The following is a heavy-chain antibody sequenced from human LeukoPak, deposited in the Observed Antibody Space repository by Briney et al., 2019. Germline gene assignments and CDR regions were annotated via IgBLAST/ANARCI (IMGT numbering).Heavy chain of an antibody. J-gene: IGHJ4*02. V-gene: IGHV3-21*01. CDR3: ARSGRGSYDYFDY. D-gene: IGHD5-12*01. Sequence: PGGSLRLSCAASGFTFSDYSMNWVRRAPGKAPEWVSSISTGSTNIFYAGSVKGRFTISRDNGKHSMDLQMNSLRAEDTAVYYCARSGRGSYDYFDYWGQGILVTVSS. CDR2: ISTGSTNI. CDR1: GFTFSDYS.